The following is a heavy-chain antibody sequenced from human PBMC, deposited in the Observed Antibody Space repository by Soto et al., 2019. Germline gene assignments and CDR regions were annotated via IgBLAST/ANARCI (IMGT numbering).Heavy chain of an antibody. CDR2: TYYRSKWYN. D-gene: IGHD1-26*01. Sequence: PSQTLSLTCAISGYNVSSSSVTWNWIRQSPSRGLEWLGRTYYRSKWYNDYAESVKSRITINPDTSKNQFSLHLNSVTPEDTAVYYCVRLIGNSWLDFWGQGTLVTVSS. CDR1: GYNVSSSSVT. CDR3: VRLIGNSWLDF. V-gene: IGHV6-1*01. J-gene: IGHJ5*01.